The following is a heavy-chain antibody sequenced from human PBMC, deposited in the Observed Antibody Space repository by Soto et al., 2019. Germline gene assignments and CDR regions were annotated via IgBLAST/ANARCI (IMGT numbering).Heavy chain of an antibody. CDR2: ISYDGSNK. Sequence: GGSLRLSCAASGFTFSTYGMHWVRQAPGKGLEWVAMISYDGSNKYYADSVKGRFTISRDNSKNTLYLQMNSLRAEDTAVFYCAKDRLATVTSSFDYWGQGTLVTVSS. J-gene: IGHJ4*02. V-gene: IGHV3-30*18. CDR1: GFTFSTYG. CDR3: AKDRLATVTSSFDY. D-gene: IGHD4-17*01.